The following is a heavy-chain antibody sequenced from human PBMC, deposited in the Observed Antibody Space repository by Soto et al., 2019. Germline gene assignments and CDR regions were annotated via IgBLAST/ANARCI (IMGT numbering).Heavy chain of an antibody. CDR3: ARTSAAGKYYYGMDV. Sequence: PGESLKISCKDSGYNFANYWIGWVRQMPGKGLEWMGIIYPGDSDTRYSPSFQGQVTISADKSISTAYLQWSSLKASDTAMYYCARTSAAGKYYYGMDVWGQGTTVTVSS. CDR2: IYPGDSDT. D-gene: IGHD6-13*01. CDR1: GYNFANYW. J-gene: IGHJ6*02. V-gene: IGHV5-51*01.